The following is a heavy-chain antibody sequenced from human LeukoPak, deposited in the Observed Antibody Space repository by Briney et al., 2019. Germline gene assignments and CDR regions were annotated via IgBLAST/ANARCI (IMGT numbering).Heavy chain of an antibody. V-gene: IGHV3-48*04. CDR1: GLTFSSYG. CDR2: ISSSGSTI. CDR3: ASRYSSTLKSRYMDV. D-gene: IGHD6-13*01. Sequence: GGSLRLSCAASGLTFSSYGMSWIRQAPGKGLEWVSYISSSGSTIYYADSVKGRFTISRDNAKNSLYLQMNSLRAEDTAVYYCASRYSSTLKSRYMDVWGKGTTVTVSS. J-gene: IGHJ6*03.